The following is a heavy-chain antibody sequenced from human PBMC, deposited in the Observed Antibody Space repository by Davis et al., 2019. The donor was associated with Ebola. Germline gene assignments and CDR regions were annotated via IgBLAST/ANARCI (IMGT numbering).Heavy chain of an antibody. CDR2: IIPIFGTA. CDR3: ARLISYDSSGYYNPGVFDY. V-gene: IGHV1-69*13. J-gene: IGHJ4*02. Sequence: SVKVSCKASGGTFSSYAISWVRQAPGQGLEWMGGIIPIFGTANYAQKFQGRVTITADESTSTAYMELSSLRSEDTAVYYCARLISYDSSGYYNPGVFDYWGQGTLVTVSS. CDR1: GGTFSSYA. D-gene: IGHD3-22*01.